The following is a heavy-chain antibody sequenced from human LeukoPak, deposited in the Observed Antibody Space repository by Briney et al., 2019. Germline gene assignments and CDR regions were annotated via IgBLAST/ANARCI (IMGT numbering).Heavy chain of an antibody. Sequence: PSETLSLTCTVSGGSISSYYWSWIRQPPGKGLEWIGYIYYSGSTNYNPFLKSRVTISVDTSKNQFSLKLSSVTAADTAVYYCTRTTVVYWYFDLWGRGTLVTVSS. J-gene: IGHJ2*01. V-gene: IGHV4-59*01. CDR1: GGSISSYY. D-gene: IGHD4-23*01. CDR2: IYYSGST. CDR3: TRTTVVYWYFDL.